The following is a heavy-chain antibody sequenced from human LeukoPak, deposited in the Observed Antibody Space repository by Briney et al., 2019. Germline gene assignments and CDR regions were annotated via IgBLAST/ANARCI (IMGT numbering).Heavy chain of an antibody. CDR3: ARGLRFYNGYDFDY. V-gene: IGHV1-2*02. D-gene: IGHD5-12*01. Sequence: GSVRVSCTASGYTFTEYYMHWVRQAPGKGLEWMGWIIPNNGGTKYAEKVQGRVTMTRDTSISTAYLELSRLGSDDTAVYYCARGLRFYNGYDFDYWGQGTLVTVSS. CDR2: IIPNNGGT. CDR1: GYTFTEYY. J-gene: IGHJ4*02.